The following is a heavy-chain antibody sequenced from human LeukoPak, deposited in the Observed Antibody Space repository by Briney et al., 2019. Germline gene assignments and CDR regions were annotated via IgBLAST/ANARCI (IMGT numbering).Heavy chain of an antibody. Sequence: GGTLRLSCAASGFTVSSNYMSWVRQAPGKGLEWVSGISGSGVSAFNADSVKGRFTISRDNSKNTLYLQMNSLRAEDTAVYYCARGGEWLAVLAEYFQHWGQGTLVTVSS. CDR1: GFTVSSNY. D-gene: IGHD6-19*01. CDR3: ARGGEWLAVLAEYFQH. V-gene: IGHV3-66*03. CDR2: ISGSGVSA. J-gene: IGHJ1*01.